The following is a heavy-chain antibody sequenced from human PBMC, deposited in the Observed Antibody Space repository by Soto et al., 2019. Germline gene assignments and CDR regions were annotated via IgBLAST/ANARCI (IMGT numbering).Heavy chain of an antibody. J-gene: IGHJ4*02. CDR1: GFTFISYG. Sequence: PGGSLRLSCAASGFTFISYGMHWVRQAPGKGLEWVAVIWYDGSNKYYADSVKGRFTISRDNSKNTLYLQMNSLRAEDTAVYYCARGQAQGPYLDYWGQGTLVTVSS. V-gene: IGHV3-33*01. CDR2: IWYDGSNK. CDR3: ARGQAQGPYLDY.